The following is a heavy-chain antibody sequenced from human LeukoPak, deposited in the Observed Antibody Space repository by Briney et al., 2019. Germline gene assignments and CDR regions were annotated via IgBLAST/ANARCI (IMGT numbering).Heavy chain of an antibody. CDR3: ARALRERWLQLYYFDY. J-gene: IGHJ4*02. CDR2: INPNSGNT. D-gene: IGHD5-24*01. Sequence: ASVKVSCKASGFTFTSFDINCVPQATGQGLEWRGWINPNSGNTGYAQKFQGRVTMTRNTSISTAYMELSSLRSEDTAVYYCARALRERWLQLYYFDYWGQGTLVTVSS. V-gene: IGHV1-8*01. CDR1: GFTFTSFD.